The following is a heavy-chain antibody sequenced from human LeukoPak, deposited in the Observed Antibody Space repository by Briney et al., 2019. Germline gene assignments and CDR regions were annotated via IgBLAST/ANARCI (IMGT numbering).Heavy chain of an antibody. Sequence: SETLSLTCTVSGGSISSSNYYWGWIRQPPGKGLEWIGSIYYSGSTNYNPSLKSRVTISVDTSKNQFSLKLRFVTAADTAVYYCARHQDGTYYSNFDYWGQGTLVTVPS. J-gene: IGHJ4*02. CDR3: ARHQDGTYYSNFDY. V-gene: IGHV4-39*01. CDR2: IYYSGST. D-gene: IGHD1-26*01. CDR1: GGSISSSNYY.